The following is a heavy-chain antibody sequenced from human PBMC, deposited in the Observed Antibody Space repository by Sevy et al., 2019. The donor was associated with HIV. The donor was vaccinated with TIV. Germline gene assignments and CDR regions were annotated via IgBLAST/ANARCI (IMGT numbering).Heavy chain of an antibody. CDR3: ARHAKSGCVSDAFDI. CDR2: IYPGASDT. Sequence: GESLKISCKGSGYSFTSYWIGWVRQMPGKGLEWMGIIYPGASDTRYSPSFQGQVTISADKSISTAYLQWSSLKASDTAMYYCARHAKSGCVSDAFDIWGQGTMVTVSS. V-gene: IGHV5-51*01. D-gene: IGHD2-8*02. CDR1: GYSFTSYW. J-gene: IGHJ3*02.